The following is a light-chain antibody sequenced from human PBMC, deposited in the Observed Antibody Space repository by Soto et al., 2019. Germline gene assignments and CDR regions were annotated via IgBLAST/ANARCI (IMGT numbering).Light chain of an antibody. Sequence: DIQMTQSPSTLSASVGDRVTITCRASQSNSNWLAWYQQKPGKAPKFLIYDASSLESGVPSRFSGSGSGTEFTLTISSLQPDDFATYYCQQYNSYSWTFGQGTKVEIK. J-gene: IGKJ1*01. CDR2: DAS. CDR1: QSNSNW. V-gene: IGKV1-5*01. CDR3: QQYNSYSWT.